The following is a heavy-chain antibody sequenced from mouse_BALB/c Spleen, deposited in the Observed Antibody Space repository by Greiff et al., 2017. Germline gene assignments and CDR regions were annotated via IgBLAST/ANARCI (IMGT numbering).Heavy chain of an antibody. Sequence: VQLQQSGAELVRSGASVKLSCTASGFNIKDYYMHWVKQRPEQGLEWIGWIDPENGDTEYAPKFQGKATMTADTSSNTAYLQLSSLTSEDTAVYDGNEAYGNYGVPFAYWGQGTLVTVSA. CDR2: IDPENGDT. V-gene: IGHV14-4*02. J-gene: IGHJ3*01. CDR3: NEAYGNYGVPFAY. D-gene: IGHD2-1*01. CDR1: GFNIKDYY.